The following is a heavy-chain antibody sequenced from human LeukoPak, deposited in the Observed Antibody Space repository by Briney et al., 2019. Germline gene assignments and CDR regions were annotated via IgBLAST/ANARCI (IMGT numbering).Heavy chain of an antibody. CDR2: MNPNSGNT. Sequence: ASVKVSCKASGYTFTGYDINWVRQATGQGLEWMGWMNPNSGNTGYAQKFQGRVTMTRNTSISTAYMELSSLRSEDTAVYYCARGAREMAKLRYFDYWGQGTLVTVSS. CDR3: ARGAREMAKLRYFDY. V-gene: IGHV1-8*01. D-gene: IGHD5-24*01. CDR1: GYTFTGYD. J-gene: IGHJ4*02.